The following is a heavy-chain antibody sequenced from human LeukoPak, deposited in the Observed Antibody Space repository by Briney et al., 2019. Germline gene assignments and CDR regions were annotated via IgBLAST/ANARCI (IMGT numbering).Heavy chain of an antibody. CDR3: ARELSGRYYFDY. V-gene: IGHV3-30*04. J-gene: IGHJ4*02. CDR2: ISYDGSNK. D-gene: IGHD6-19*01. Sequence: GGSLRLSCAASGFTFSSYAMHWVRQAPGKGLEWVAVISYDGSNKYYADSVKGRFTISRDNSKNTLFLQMNSLRAGDTAVYYCARELSGRYYFDYWGQGTLVTVSS. CDR1: GFTFSSYA.